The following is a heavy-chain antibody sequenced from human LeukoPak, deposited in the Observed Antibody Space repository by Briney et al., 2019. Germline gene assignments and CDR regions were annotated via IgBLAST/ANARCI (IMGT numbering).Heavy chain of an antibody. J-gene: IGHJ4*02. V-gene: IGHV3-23*01. D-gene: IGHD3-10*01. CDR3: AKAWGETSRNYFDS. Sequence: GGSLRLSCAASGFTFSSYAMSWVRQAPGKGLEWVSAISGSGGSTYYADSVRGRFIISRDNSKNTLILQMSSLRAEDTAIYYCAKAWGETSRNYFDSWGQGTLVTVSS. CDR1: GFTFSSYA. CDR2: ISGSGGST.